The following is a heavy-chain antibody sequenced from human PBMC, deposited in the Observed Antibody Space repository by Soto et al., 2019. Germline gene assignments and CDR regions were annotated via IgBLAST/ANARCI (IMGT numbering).Heavy chain of an antibody. Sequence: PSETLSLTCAVYGGSFSGYYWSWIRQPPGKGLEWIGEINHSGSTNYNPSLKGRVTISVDTSKNQFSLKLSSVTAADTAVYYCARTRSSSWYRMYSWFDPWGQGTLVTVSS. V-gene: IGHV4-34*01. J-gene: IGHJ5*02. CDR1: GGSFSGYY. CDR2: INHSGST. CDR3: ARTRSSSWYRMYSWFDP. D-gene: IGHD6-13*01.